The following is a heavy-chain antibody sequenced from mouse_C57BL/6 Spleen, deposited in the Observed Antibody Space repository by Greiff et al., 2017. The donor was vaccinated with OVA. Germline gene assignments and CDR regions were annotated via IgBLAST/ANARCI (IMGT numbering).Heavy chain of an antibody. CDR1: GYTFTSYW. V-gene: IGHV1-53*01. J-gene: IGHJ2*01. Sequence: VQLQQPGTELVKPGASVKLSCKASGYTFTSYWMHWVKQRPGQGLEWIGNINPSNGGTNYNEKFKSKATLTVDKSSSAAYMQLSSLTSEDSAVYYCARQGLYYGSSYDLDYWGQGTTLTVSS. D-gene: IGHD1-1*01. CDR2: INPSNGGT. CDR3: ARQGLYYGSSYDLDY.